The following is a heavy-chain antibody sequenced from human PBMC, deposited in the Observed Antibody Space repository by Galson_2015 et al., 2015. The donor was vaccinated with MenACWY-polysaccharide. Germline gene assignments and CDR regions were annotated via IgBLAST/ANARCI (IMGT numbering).Heavy chain of an antibody. D-gene: IGHD6-13*01. CDR3: AHRRGDSSTWYITSFDY. V-gene: IGHV2-5*02. Sequence: PALVKPTQTLTLTCTFSGFPLSTSGVGVGWMRQPPGKALEWLALIYWDDDKRYSPSLKSRLTITKDTSKNQVVLTMTSMDPVDTATYYCAHRRGDSSTWYITSFDYWGQGTLVTVSS. J-gene: IGHJ4*02. CDR2: IYWDDDK. CDR1: GFPLSTSGVG.